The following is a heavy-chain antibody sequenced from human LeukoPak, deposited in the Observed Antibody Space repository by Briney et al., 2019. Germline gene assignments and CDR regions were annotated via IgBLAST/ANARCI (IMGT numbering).Heavy chain of an antibody. V-gene: IGHV1-69*05. J-gene: IGHJ6*03. Sequence: GASVKVSCKASGGTFSSYAISWVRQAPGQGLEWMGGIIPIFGTAIYAQKFQGRVTITTDESTSTAYMELSSLRSEDTAVYYCGFGPESSYYYYYMDVWGKGTTVTVSS. D-gene: IGHD3-22*01. CDR2: IIPIFGTA. CDR3: GFGPESSYYYYYMDV. CDR1: GGTFSSYA.